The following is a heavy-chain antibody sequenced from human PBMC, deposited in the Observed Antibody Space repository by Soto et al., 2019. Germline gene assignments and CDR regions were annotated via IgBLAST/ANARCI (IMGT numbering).Heavy chain of an antibody. J-gene: IGHJ3*02. Sequence: GGSLRLSCAASGFTFDDYAMHWVRQAPGKGLEWVSGISWNSGSIGYADSVKGRFTISRDNAKNSLYLQMNSLRAEDTALYYCAKGVIEMATIRCAFDIWGQGTMVTVSS. CDR1: GFTFDDYA. CDR3: AKGVIEMATIRCAFDI. D-gene: IGHD5-12*01. V-gene: IGHV3-9*01. CDR2: ISWNSGSI.